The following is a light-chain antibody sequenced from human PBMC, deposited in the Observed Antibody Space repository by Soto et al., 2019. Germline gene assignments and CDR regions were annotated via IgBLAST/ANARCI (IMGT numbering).Light chain of an antibody. CDR2: GTF. CDR3: QQYGSSPLIS. J-gene: IGKJ5*01. CDR1: QSMTTK. Sequence: EIVMTQYPATLSVSPGEGVTLSCRASQSMTTKLAWYQQKPGQAPRLLIHGTFTRATGIPARFSGSGSGRDFTLTISGLEPEDFAVYYCQQYGSSPLISFGQGTRLEIK. V-gene: IGKV3-15*01.